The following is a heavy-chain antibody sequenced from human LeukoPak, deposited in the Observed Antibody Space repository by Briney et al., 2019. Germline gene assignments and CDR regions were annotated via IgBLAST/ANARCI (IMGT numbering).Heavy chain of an antibody. J-gene: IGHJ3*02. CDR2: ISYDGSTK. Sequence: PGGSLRLSCAASGFTFSNYAIHWVRQAPGKGLEWVAIISYDGSTKYYADSVKGRFTISRDNSKNTLYLQMNSLRAEDTAVYYCARVMGSSWLDLALDIWGQGTMVTVSS. CDR1: GFTFSNYA. V-gene: IGHV3-30-3*01. CDR3: ARVMGSSWLDLALDI. D-gene: IGHD6-13*01.